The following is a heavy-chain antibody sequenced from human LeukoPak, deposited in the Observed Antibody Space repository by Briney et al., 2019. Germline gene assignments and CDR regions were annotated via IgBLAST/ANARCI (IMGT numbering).Heavy chain of an antibody. J-gene: IGHJ1*01. V-gene: IGHV4-30-2*01. D-gene: IGHD1-26*01. CDR2: IYHSGST. Sequence: SETLSLTCTVSGGSISSGGYYWSWIRQPPGKGLEWIGYIYHSGSTYYNPSLKSRVTISVDRSKNQFSLKLSSVTAADTVVYYCARESIVGAPAFQHWGQGTLVTVSS. CDR3: ARESIVGAPAFQH. CDR1: GGSISSGGYY.